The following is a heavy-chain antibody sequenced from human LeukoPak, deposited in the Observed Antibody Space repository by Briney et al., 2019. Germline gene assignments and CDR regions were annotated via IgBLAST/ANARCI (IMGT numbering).Heavy chain of an antibody. Sequence: SETLSLTCTVSGGSISSYYWSWIRQPPGKGLEWIGYIYYSGSTNYNPSLKSRATISVDTSKNQFSLKLSSVTAADTAVYYCARDADYGGNPVWFDPWGQGTLVTVSS. CDR2: IYYSGST. V-gene: IGHV4-59*01. J-gene: IGHJ5*02. CDR1: GGSISSYY. CDR3: ARDADYGGNPVWFDP. D-gene: IGHD4-23*01.